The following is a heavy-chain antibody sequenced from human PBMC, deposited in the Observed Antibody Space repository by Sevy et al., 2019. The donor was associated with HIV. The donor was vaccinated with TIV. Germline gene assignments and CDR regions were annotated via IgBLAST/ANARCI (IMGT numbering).Heavy chain of an antibody. CDR1: GFTFSSYS. Sequence: GGSLRLSCATSGFTFSSYSMNWVRQAPGKGLEWVATISYDGINKNYADSVKGRFTISRDNFKNSLSLQMNSLRAEDTAVYFCALERLSSDVAEYFQNWGQGTLVTVSS. V-gene: IGHV3-30-3*01. D-gene: IGHD1-1*01. CDR3: ALERLSSDVAEYFQN. CDR2: ISYDGINK. J-gene: IGHJ1*01.